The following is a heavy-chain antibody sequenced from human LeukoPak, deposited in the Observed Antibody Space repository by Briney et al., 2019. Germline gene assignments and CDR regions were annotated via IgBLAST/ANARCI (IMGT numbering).Heavy chain of an antibody. CDR3: ARDMYYYDGDSYSYGMDV. J-gene: IGHJ6*02. V-gene: IGHV6-1*01. Sequence: SQTLSLTCAISGDSVSSNTAVWNWIRQSPSRGLEWLGRTYYRSKWYNDYALSVKSRITINPDTSKNQFSLQLNSVTPGDTALYYCARDMYYYDGDSYSYGMDVWGQGTTVTVSS. CDR2: TYYRSKWYN. D-gene: IGHD3-22*01. CDR1: GDSVSSNTAV.